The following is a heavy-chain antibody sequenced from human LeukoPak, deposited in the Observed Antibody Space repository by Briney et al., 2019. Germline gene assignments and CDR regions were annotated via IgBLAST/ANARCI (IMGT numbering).Heavy chain of an antibody. Sequence: PGGSLRLSCAASGFTFNNAWMSWVRQVPGKGLEWVGRVKSKPDGGTIDYAAPVEGRFTISRDDSEDTLYLQMNSLKTEDTAVYYCTSDPRIGRYFDYWGQGTLVTVSS. V-gene: IGHV3-15*01. D-gene: IGHD1-26*01. J-gene: IGHJ4*02. CDR1: GFTFNNAW. CDR2: VKSKPDGGTI. CDR3: TSDPRIGRYFDY.